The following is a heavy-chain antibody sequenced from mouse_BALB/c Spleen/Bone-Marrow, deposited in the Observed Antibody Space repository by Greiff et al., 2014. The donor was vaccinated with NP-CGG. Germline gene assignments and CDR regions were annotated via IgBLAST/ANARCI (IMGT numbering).Heavy chain of an antibody. CDR3: ARWEYYAMDY. J-gene: IGHJ4*01. CDR1: GFNIKDTY. D-gene: IGHD4-1*01. CDR2: TDPANGNT. Sequence: VQLQQSGAELVKPGASVKLSCTASGFNIKDTYMHWVKQRPGQGLEWIGRTDPANGNTKYDPKFQGKATITADTSSNTAYLQLSSLTSEDTAVYYCARWEYYAMDYWGQGTSVTVSS. V-gene: IGHV14-3*02.